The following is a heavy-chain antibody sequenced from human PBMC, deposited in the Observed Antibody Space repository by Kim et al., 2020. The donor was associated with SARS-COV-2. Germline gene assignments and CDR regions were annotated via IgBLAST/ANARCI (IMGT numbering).Heavy chain of an antibody. J-gene: IGHJ6*02. CDR1: GFTFDDYA. Sequence: GGSLRLSCAASGFTFDDYAMHWVRQAPGKGLEWVSLISWDGGSTYYADSVKGRFTISRDNSKNSLYLQMNSLRAEDTALYYCAKAILSGTYYYGMDVWGQGTTVTVSS. CDR2: ISWDGGST. D-gene: IGHD3-9*01. CDR3: AKAILSGTYYYGMDV. V-gene: IGHV3-43D*03.